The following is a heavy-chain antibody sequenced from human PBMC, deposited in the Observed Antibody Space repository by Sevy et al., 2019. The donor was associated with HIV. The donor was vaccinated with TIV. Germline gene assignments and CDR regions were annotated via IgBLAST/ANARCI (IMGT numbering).Heavy chain of an antibody. Sequence: GGSLRLSCAASGFTFSSYSMNWVRQAPGKGLEWVSSISSSSSYIYYADSVKGRFTISRDKAKNSLYLQMNSLRAEDTAVYYCARDRGGSYYDSSGYVVDYWGQGTLVTVSS. CDR1: GFTFSSYS. CDR3: ARDRGGSYYDSSGYVVDY. CDR2: ISSSSSYI. J-gene: IGHJ4*02. D-gene: IGHD3-22*01. V-gene: IGHV3-21*01.